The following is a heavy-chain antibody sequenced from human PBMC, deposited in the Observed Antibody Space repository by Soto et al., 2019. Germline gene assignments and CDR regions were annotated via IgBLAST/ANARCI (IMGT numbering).Heavy chain of an antibody. D-gene: IGHD3-3*01. CDR2: ISGSGGST. CDR1: GFTFSSYA. CDR3: AKVQVRFLEWLPTPPLYYYGMDV. J-gene: IGHJ6*02. Sequence: GGSLRLSCAASGFTFSSYAMSWVRQAPGKGLEWVSAISGSGGSTYYADSVKGRFTISRDNSKNTLYLQMNSLRAEDTAVYYCAKVQVRFLEWLPTPPLYYYGMDVWGQGTTVTVSS. V-gene: IGHV3-23*01.